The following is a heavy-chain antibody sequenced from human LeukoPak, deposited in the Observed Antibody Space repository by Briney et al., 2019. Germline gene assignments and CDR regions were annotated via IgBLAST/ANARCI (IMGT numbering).Heavy chain of an antibody. Sequence: SETLSLTCTVSGGSISSYYWSWIRQPPGKGLEWIGYIYYSGSTNYNPSLKSRVTISVDTSKNQFSLKLSSVTAADTAVYYCARDGVEREMATSNDAFDIWGQGTMATVSS. CDR2: IYYSGST. V-gene: IGHV4-59*01. CDR3: ARDGVEREMATSNDAFDI. CDR1: GGSISSYY. J-gene: IGHJ3*02. D-gene: IGHD5-24*01.